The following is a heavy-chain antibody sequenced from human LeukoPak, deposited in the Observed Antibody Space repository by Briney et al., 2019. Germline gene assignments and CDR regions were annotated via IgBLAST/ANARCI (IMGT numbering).Heavy chain of an antibody. J-gene: IGHJ1*01. V-gene: IGHV1-46*01. CDR3: ARVGALEYLQH. CDR2: INPNDGNT. Sequence: ASVKVSCKASGYTFTSYFMHWVRQAPGQGLEWMGIINPNDGNTNYAQKFQGRVTMTRDMSTNTVYMELSSLRSEDTAVYYCARVGALEYLQHWGQGTLVTVSS. CDR1: GYTFTSYF. D-gene: IGHD3-3*01.